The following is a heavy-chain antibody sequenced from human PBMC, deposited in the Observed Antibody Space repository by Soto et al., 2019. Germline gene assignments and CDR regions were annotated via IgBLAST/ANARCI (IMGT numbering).Heavy chain of an antibody. D-gene: IGHD3-10*01. V-gene: IGHV3-15*01. CDR1: GFTFINAW. Sequence: GGSLRLSCAAPGFTFINAWMSWVRQAPGKGLEWVGRIKSKTDGGTTDYAAPVKGRFTISRDDSKNTLYLQMNSLKTEDTAVYYCTIMVRGAWFDPWGQGTLVTVSS. J-gene: IGHJ5*02. CDR3: TIMVRGAWFDP. CDR2: IKSKTDGGTT.